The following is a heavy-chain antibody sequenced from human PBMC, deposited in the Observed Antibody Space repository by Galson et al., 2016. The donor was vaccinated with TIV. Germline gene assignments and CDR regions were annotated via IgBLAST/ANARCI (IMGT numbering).Heavy chain of an antibody. Sequence: SVKVSCKASGGPFTSYSIIWVRQAPGHGPEWMGRITPILDVATYAQKFQDRVTITADKSTSTAYMDLSNLRSADTAVYYCARGRYFDSTDYYYGEDAFDIWGQGTLVTVSS. CDR1: GGPFTSYS. J-gene: IGHJ3*02. CDR2: ITPILDVA. CDR3: ARGRYFDSTDYYYGEDAFDI. D-gene: IGHD3-22*01. V-gene: IGHV1-69*04.